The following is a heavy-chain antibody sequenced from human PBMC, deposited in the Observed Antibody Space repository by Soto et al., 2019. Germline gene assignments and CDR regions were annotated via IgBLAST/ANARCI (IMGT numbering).Heavy chain of an antibody. CDR3: AKPQGYSSSWYRKLDAFDI. CDR1: GFTFSSYA. CDR2: ISGSGGST. D-gene: IGHD6-13*01. V-gene: IGHV3-23*01. Sequence: GGSLRLSCAASGFTFSSYAMSWVRQAPGKGLEWVSAISGSGGSTYYADSVKGRFTISRDNSKNTRYLQMNSLRAEETAVYYCAKPQGYSSSWYRKLDAFDIWGQGTMVTVSS. J-gene: IGHJ3*02.